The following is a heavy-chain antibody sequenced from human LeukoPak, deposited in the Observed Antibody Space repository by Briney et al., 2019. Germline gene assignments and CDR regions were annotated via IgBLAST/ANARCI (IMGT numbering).Heavy chain of an antibody. D-gene: IGHD3-22*01. CDR1: GYTFTGYY. V-gene: IGHV1-2*02. CDR3: ARAIYYPYYYYMDV. J-gene: IGHJ6*03. CDR2: INPNSGGT. Sequence: GASVKVSCKASGYTFTGYYMHWVRQAPGQGLEWMGWINPNSGGTNYAQKFQGRVTMTRDTSISTAYMELSRLRSDDTAVYYCARAIYYPYYYYMDVWGKGTTVTISS.